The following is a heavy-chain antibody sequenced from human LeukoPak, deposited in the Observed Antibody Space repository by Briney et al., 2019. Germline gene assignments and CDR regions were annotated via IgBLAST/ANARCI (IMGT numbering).Heavy chain of an antibody. V-gene: IGHV3-30*18. Sequence: PGKSLRLSCVVSGFSFSSFGMHWVRQAPGKGLEWVAVISYDGRNKYYADSVKGRFTIARDNSKNTLYVQMNSLRAEDTALYYCAKEGFSYGFFFNYWGQGTLVTVSS. CDR3: AKEGFSYGFFFNY. CDR1: GFSFSSFG. J-gene: IGHJ4*02. D-gene: IGHD5-18*01. CDR2: ISYDGRNK.